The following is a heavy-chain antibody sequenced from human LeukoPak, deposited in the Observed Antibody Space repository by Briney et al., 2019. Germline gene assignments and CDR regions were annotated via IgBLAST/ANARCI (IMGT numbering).Heavy chain of an antibody. V-gene: IGHV4-59*08. CDR3: ARHISSGGTYAHFDY. D-gene: IGHD1-26*01. Sequence: AETLSLTCTVSGSMYNYYWSWIRQPPGKGVEWIGYIHYNGITNYSPSLKSRVTMSLDTSKNQVSLKLNSVSAADTAVYYCARHISSGGTYAHFDYWGQGTLVTVSS. J-gene: IGHJ4*02. CDR1: GSMYNYY. CDR2: IHYNGIT.